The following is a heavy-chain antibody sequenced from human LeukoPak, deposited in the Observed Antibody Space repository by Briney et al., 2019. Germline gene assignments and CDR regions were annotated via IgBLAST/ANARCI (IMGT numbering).Heavy chain of an antibody. CDR3: SGHGSSSY. CDR1: GFTFSSYA. J-gene: IGHJ4*02. CDR2: ISGSGGST. D-gene: IGHD6-13*01. V-gene: IGHV3-23*01. Sequence: SGGSLRLSCAASGFTFSSYAMSWVRQAPGKGLEWVSAISGSGGSTYYADSVKGRFTISRDNSKNTLYLQMNSLRADDTALYYASGHGSSSYWGQGTLVTVSS.